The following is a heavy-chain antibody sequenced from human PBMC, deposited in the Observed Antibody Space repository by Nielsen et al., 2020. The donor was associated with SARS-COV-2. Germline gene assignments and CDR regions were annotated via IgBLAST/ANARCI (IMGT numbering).Heavy chain of an antibody. D-gene: IGHD1-7*01. Sequence: GESLKISCAASGFTFSDYYMSWIRQAPGKGLEWVSYISSSSSYTNYADSVKGRFTISRDNAKNSLYLQMNSLRAEDTAEYYCATLNWNYGKAFDIWGQGTMVTVSS. J-gene: IGHJ3*02. CDR1: GFTFSDYY. V-gene: IGHV3-11*03. CDR2: ISSSSSYT. CDR3: ATLNWNYGKAFDI.